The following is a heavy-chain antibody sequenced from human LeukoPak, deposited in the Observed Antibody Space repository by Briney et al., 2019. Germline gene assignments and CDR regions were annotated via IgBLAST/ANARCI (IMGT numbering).Heavy chain of an antibody. V-gene: IGHV5-51*01. D-gene: IGHD3-16*01. CDR3: ATPPFRTYDHDYY. J-gene: IGHJ4*02. Sequence: GESLKISCKGSGYSFTSYWSGWVRQMPGKGLGWMGIIYPGDSNTKYSPSFQGQVTISADKSINTAYLQWSSLKASDTAMYYCATPPFRTYDHDYYWGQGTLVTVSS. CDR1: GYSFTSYW. CDR2: IYPGDSNT.